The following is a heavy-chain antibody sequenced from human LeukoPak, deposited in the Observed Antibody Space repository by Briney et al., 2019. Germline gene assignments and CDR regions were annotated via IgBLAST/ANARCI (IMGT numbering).Heavy chain of an antibody. J-gene: IGHJ4*02. CDR3: AREALSSPIDY. CDR2: IYYSGST. Sequence: PSETLSLTCTVSGCSISSYYWTWIRQRPGKGLEWIGYIYYSGSTNYNPSLKSRVTISVDTSKNQFSLKLSSVTDADTAVYYCAREALSSPIDYWDQGTLVTVSS. CDR1: GCSISSYY. D-gene: IGHD6-13*01. V-gene: IGHV4-59*01.